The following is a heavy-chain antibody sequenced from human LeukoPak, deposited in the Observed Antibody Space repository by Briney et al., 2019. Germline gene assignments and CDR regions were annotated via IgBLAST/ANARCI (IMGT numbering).Heavy chain of an antibody. CDR3: ARSENDYGDYYYYGMDV. J-gene: IGHJ6*02. V-gene: IGHV4-34*01. CDR1: GGSFSGYY. Sequence: SETLSLTCAVYGGSFSGYYWSWIRQPPGKGLEWIGEINHSGSTNCSPSLKSRVTISVDTSKNQFSLKLSSVTAADTAVYYCARSENDYGDYYYYGMDVWGQGTTVTVSS. D-gene: IGHD4-17*01. CDR2: INHSGST.